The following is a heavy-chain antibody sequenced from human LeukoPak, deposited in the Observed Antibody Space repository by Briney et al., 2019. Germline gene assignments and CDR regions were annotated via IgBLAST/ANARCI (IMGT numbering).Heavy chain of an antibody. CDR2: INPNSGGT. D-gene: IGHD6-19*01. CDR1: GYTFTGYY. V-gene: IGHV1-2*02. Sequence: ASVKVSCKASGYTFTGYYMHWVRQAPGQGLEWMGWINPNSGGTNYAQKFQGRVTMTRDTSISTAYMELSRLRSDDPAVYYCARGGYSSGWYWFDPWGQGTLVTVSS. CDR3: ARGGYSSGWYWFDP. J-gene: IGHJ5*02.